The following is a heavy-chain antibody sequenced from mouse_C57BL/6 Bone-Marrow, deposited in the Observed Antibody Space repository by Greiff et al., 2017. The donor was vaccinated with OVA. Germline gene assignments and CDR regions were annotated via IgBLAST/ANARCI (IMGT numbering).Heavy chain of an antibody. Sequence: QVQLQQPGAELVRPGTSVKLSCKASGYTFTSYWMHWVKQRPGQGLEWIGVIDPSDSYTNYNQKFKGQATLTVDTSSSTAYMQLSSLTSGDSAVYYCARGGAYLLLQSYWYFDVWGTGTTVTVSS. V-gene: IGHV1-59*01. J-gene: IGHJ1*03. CDR1: GYTFTSYW. CDR2: IDPSDSYT. D-gene: IGHD1-1*01. CDR3: ARGGAYLLLQSYWYFDV.